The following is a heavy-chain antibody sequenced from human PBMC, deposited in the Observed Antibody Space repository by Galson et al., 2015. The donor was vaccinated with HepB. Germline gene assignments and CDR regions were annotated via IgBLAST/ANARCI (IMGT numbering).Heavy chain of an antibody. CDR2: MNPNSANT. J-gene: IGHJ3*02. Sequence: SVKVSCKASGYTFTSYDINWVRQATGRGLEWLGWMNPNSANTGYAQKFQGRVTMTRDTSISTAYMELSSLRSEDTAVYYCARHSASYYDSGGYYSNAYDIWGQGTMVTVSS. CDR3: ARHSASYYDSGGYYSNAYDI. CDR1: GYTFTSYD. V-gene: IGHV1-8*01. D-gene: IGHD3-22*01.